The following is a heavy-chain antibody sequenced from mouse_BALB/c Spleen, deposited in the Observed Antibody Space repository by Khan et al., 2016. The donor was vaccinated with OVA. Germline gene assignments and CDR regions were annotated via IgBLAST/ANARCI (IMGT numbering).Heavy chain of an antibody. J-gene: IGHJ3*01. Sequence: EVQLQESGPGLVKPSQSLSLTCTVTGYSITSDYAWNWIRQFPGNKLDWMGYISYSGSTTSNPSHQSRISITLDTSKPQFFLHFNSVTTEDQATSYSERLEPGFTYWGQGTLVSVTA. CDR3: ERLEPGFTY. CDR2: ISYSGST. V-gene: IGHV3-2*02. CDR1: GYSITSDYA.